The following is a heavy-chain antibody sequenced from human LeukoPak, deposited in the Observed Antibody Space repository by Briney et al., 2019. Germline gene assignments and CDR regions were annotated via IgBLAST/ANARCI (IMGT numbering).Heavy chain of an antibody. J-gene: IGHJ4*02. CDR1: GGSVSSGSYY. V-gene: IGHV4-61*01. CDR3: ARVPTTVTTSFDY. CDR2: IYYSGST. Sequence: PSETLSLTCTVSGGSVSSGSYYWSWIRQPPGKGLEWIGYIYYSGSTNYNPSLKSRVTISVDMSKNQFSLKLSSVTAADTAVHYCARVPTTVTTSFDYWGQGTLVTVSS. D-gene: IGHD4-17*01.